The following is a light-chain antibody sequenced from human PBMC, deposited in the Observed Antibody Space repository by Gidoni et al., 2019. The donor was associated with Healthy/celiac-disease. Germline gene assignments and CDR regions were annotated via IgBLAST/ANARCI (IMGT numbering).Light chain of an antibody. Sequence: DIQMTQSPSTLSASVGDRVTITCRASQSISSWLAWYQQKPGEAPKLLIYDASSLESGVPPRFGGSGSGTEFTLTSSRQQPDDFATYYCQQYNSPWTFGQGTKVEIK. CDR2: DAS. J-gene: IGKJ1*01. CDR1: QSISSW. V-gene: IGKV1-5*01. CDR3: QQYNSPWT.